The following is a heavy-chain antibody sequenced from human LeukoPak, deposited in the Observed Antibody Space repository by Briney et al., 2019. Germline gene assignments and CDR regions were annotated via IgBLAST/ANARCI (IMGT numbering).Heavy chain of an antibody. CDR2: ITGSGSST. CDR3: ANPHCSSTSCYWFDP. J-gene: IGHJ5*02. V-gene: IGHV3-23*01. Sequence: GGSLRLSCAASGFTFSSYAMTWVRQAPGKGLEWASTITGSGSSTYYADSVKGRFTISRDNSKNTLYLQMNSLTAEDTAVYYCANPHCSSTSCYWFDPWGQGTLVTVSS. CDR1: GFTFSSYA. D-gene: IGHD2-2*01.